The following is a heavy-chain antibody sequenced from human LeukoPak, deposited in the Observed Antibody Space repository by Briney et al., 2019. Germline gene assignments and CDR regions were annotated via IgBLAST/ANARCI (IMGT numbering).Heavy chain of an antibody. CDR3: ARAYTNGDYLDY. V-gene: IGHV3-21*01. Sequence: GSLRLSCAASGFTLSRYSVNWVRQAPGKGLEWVSCISDSSRHIYYADSVKGRFTISRDNAKSSASLQMNSLRVDDTAVYYCARAYTNGDYLDYWGQGTLVAVSS. D-gene: IGHD4-17*01. CDR2: ISDSSRHI. CDR1: GFTLSRYS. J-gene: IGHJ4*02.